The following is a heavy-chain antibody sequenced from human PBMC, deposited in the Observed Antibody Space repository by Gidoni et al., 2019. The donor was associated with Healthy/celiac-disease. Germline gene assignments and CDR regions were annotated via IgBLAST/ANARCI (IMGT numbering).Heavy chain of an antibody. J-gene: IGHJ4*02. Sequence: QVQLVESGGGVVQPGRSLRLSCAASGFTFSSYAMHWVRQAPGKGLEWVAVISYDGSNKYYADSVKGRFTISRDNSKNTLYLQMNSLRAEDTAVYYCARIRFGELLADYWGQGTLVTVSS. CDR2: ISYDGSNK. CDR1: GFTFSSYA. V-gene: IGHV3-30-3*01. D-gene: IGHD3-10*01. CDR3: ARIRFGELLADY.